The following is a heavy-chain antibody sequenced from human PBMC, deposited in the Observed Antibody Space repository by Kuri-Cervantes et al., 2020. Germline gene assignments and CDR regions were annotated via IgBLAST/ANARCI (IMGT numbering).Heavy chain of an antibody. V-gene: IGHV3-72*01. Sequence: GESLKISCAASGFTFSDYYMDWVCQAPGKGLEWVGRTRNKANSYSTEYAASVKGRFTISRDASQNSLYLQMNSLRAEDTAVYYCARDTIFGIDYWGQGTLVTVSS. CDR2: TRNKANSYST. CDR1: GFTFSDYY. J-gene: IGHJ4*02. CDR3: ARDTIFGIDY. D-gene: IGHD3-3*01.